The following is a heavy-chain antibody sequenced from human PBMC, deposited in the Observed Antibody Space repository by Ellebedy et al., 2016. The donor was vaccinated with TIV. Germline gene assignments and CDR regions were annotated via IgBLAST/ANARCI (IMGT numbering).Heavy chain of an antibody. V-gene: IGHV4-38-2*02. CDR2: IYHSGST. Sequence: SETLSLTXTVSGYSISSGYYWGWIRQPPGKGLEWIGSIYHSGSTYYNPSLKSRVTISVDTSKNQFSLKLSSVTAADTAVYYCASTVVVTHQHQDLEYFQHWGQGTLVTVSS. CDR3: ASTVVVTHQHQDLEYFQH. D-gene: IGHD3-22*01. CDR1: GYSISSGYY. J-gene: IGHJ1*01.